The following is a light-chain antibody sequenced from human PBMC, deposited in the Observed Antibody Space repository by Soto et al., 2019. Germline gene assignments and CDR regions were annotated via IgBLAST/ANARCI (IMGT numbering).Light chain of an antibody. Sequence: TQSLGPLSLSPGERATLSCRAGQTIYSNVAWYQHRPGHAPRRLLYRASTRATGVPARFSGSGSGTEFTLTISGLQSEDFALYYCQQYQNLWTFGQGTKVDI. CDR1: QTIYSN. V-gene: IGKV3-15*01. CDR3: QQYQNLWT. CDR2: RAS. J-gene: IGKJ1*01.